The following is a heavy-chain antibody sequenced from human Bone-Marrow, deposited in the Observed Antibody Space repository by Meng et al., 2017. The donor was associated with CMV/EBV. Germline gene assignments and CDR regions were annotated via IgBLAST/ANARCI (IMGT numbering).Heavy chain of an antibody. CDR1: GGTFSSYA. D-gene: IGHD5-24*01. CDR3: ARGGKVQGRWLQFY. CDR2: INPNSGGT. J-gene: IGHJ4*02. Sequence: ASVKVSCKASGGTFSSYAISWVRQAPGQGLEWMGWINPNSGGTNYAQKFQGRVTMTRDTSISTAYMELSRLRSDDTAVYYCARGGKVQGRWLQFYWGQGTLVTVSS. V-gene: IGHV1-2*02.